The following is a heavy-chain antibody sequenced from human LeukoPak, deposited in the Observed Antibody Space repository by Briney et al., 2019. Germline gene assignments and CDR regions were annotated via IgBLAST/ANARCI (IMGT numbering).Heavy chain of an antibody. CDR1: GGSISTSNYY. J-gene: IGHJ5*02. D-gene: IGHD3-22*01. V-gene: IGHV4-61*05. Sequence: ETSETLSLTCTVSGGSISTSNYYWSWIRQPPGKGLEWIGYIYYSGSTNYNPSLKSRVTISVKTSKNQFSLKLSSVTAADTAVYYCARLSPRPQRLITMIVAKYRSRWFDPWGQGTLVTVSS. CDR3: ARLSPRPQRLITMIVAKYRSRWFDP. CDR2: IYYSGST.